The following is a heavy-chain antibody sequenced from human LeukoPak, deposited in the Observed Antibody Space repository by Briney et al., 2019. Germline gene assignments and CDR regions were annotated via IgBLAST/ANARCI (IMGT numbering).Heavy chain of an antibody. D-gene: IGHD2-15*01. Sequence: PSETLSLTCTVSGGSISSSNCWSWVRQPPGRGLEWIGEIYHSGSINYNPSLKSRVTISVDKSKNQFSLNLSSVTAADTAMYYCASSGHTPPGAFDIWGQGKMVTVSS. V-gene: IGHV4-4*02. CDR2: IYHSGSI. CDR3: ASSGHTPPGAFDI. CDR1: GGSISSSNC. J-gene: IGHJ3*02.